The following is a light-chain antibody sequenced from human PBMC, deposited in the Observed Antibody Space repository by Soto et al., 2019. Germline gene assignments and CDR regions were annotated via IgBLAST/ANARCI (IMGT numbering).Light chain of an antibody. J-gene: IGLJ2*01. CDR2: EVN. CDR1: SSDVGSYNL. Sequence: QSALTQPAAVSGSPGQSITISFTGSSSDVGSYNLVSWYQQEPGKAPKLMIYEVNKRPSGISNRFSGSQSGNTASLTISGLQPEDEADYYCSSYAGSYNYVVFGGGTKLTVL. V-gene: IGLV2-23*02. CDR3: SSYAGSYNYVV.